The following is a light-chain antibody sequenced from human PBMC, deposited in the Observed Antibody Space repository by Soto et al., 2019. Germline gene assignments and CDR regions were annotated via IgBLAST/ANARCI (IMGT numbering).Light chain of an antibody. CDR3: SSYTGGNPSYV. J-gene: IGLJ1*01. Sequence: QSVLTKPPSASGSPGQSVTISCTGTSSDVGGYDYVSWYQQHPGKAPKLMIYEVTIRPSGVSDRFSGSKSGNTASLTVSGLXAEDEADYYCSSYTGGNPSYVFGTGTKVTVL. V-gene: IGLV2-8*01. CDR2: EVT. CDR1: SSDVGGYDY.